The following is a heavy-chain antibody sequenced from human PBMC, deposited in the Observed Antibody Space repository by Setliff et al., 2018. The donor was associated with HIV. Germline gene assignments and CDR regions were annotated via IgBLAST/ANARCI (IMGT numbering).Heavy chain of an antibody. D-gene: IGHD2-2*01. J-gene: IGHJ4*02. CDR3: AKGAVPAAIGGYYFDS. CDR1: GFTSSTYW. Sequence: PGGSLRLSCAASGFTSSTYWMSWVRQAPGKGLEWVANINEDGSQKYYVDSVKGRFTISRDNAKKSLYLQMNSLRAEDTAVYFCAKGAVPAAIGGYYFDSWGQGTLVTVSS. CDR2: INEDGSQK. V-gene: IGHV3-7*05.